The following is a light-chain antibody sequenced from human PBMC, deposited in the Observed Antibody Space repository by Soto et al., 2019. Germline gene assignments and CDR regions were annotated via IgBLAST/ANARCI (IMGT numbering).Light chain of an antibody. CDR2: AAS. CDR3: QQGDSFPFT. Sequence: DIQMTQSPSSVSSSVGDIFTITCRASQDISSWVAWYQQKPGKAPKLLISAASSLQSGVPRRFSGSGSGTDFTLIISSLQPEDFATYFCQQGDSFPFTFGGGTKVDIK. V-gene: IGKV1-12*01. CDR1: QDISSW. J-gene: IGKJ4*01.